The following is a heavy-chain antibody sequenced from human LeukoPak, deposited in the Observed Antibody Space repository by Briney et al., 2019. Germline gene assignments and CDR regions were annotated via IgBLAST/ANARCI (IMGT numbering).Heavy chain of an antibody. D-gene: IGHD3-3*01. Sequence: ASVKVSCKASGYTFTSYAMNWVRQAPGQGLEWMGWINTNTGNPTYARGCTGRVVFSLDTSVSTAYLQISSLKAEDTAVYYCARDYDFWSGYSSGYWGQGTLVTVSS. CDR1: GYTFTSYA. CDR2: INTNTGNP. CDR3: ARDYDFWSGYSSGY. V-gene: IGHV7-4-1*02. J-gene: IGHJ4*02.